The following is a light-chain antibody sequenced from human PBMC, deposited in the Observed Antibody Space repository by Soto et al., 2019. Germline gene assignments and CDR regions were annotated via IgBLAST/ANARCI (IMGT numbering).Light chain of an antibody. CDR2: AAS. J-gene: IGKJ1*01. Sequence: DIQMTQAPSTLSASVGDTVTITCRASESMDNWLAWYKPNPAKAPKLLIFAASTLVRGVPSRFSGRGSGTEFTLTISSLQADDYATFYCQQYHTDWTFGQGTKVDIK. V-gene: IGKV1-5*01. CDR3: QQYHTDWT. CDR1: ESMDNW.